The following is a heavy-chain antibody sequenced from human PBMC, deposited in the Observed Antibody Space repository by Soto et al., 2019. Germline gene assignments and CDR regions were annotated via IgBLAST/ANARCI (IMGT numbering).Heavy chain of an antibody. J-gene: IGHJ6*02. D-gene: IGHD3-3*01. CDR2: IIPIFGTA. CDR1: GGTFSSYA. V-gene: IGHV1-69*12. CDR3: TRDPRSYYDFWSGYQTEYYYYGMDV. Sequence: QVQLVQSGAEVKKPGSSVKVSCKASGGTFSSYAISWVRQAPGQGLEWMGGIIPIFGTANYAQKVQGRVTVTAAESTSTAYMELSSLRSEDTAVYYCTRDPRSYYDFWSGYQTEYYYYGMDVWGQGTTVTVSS.